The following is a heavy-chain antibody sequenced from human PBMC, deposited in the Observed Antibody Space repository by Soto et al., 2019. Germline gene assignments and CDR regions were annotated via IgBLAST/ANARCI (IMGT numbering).Heavy chain of an antibody. CDR2: INHSGST. CDR1: GGSFSGYY. D-gene: IGHD4-17*01. J-gene: IGHJ4*02. CDR3: ARNGDYAFDY. Sequence: SETLSLTCAVYGGSFSGYYWSWIRQPPGKGLEWIGEINHSGSTNYNPSLKSRVTISVDTSKNQFSLKLSSVTAADTAVYYCARNGDYAFDYWGQGTLVTVSS. V-gene: IGHV4-34*01.